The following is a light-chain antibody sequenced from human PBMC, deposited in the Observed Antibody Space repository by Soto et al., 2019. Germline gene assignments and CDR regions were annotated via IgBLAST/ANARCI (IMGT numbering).Light chain of an antibody. CDR2: AAS. V-gene: IGKV1-39*01. Sequence: DIQMTQSPSSLSASVGDRVTITCRASQSFSTYVNWYQQTPGKAPKLLIYAASRLQSGVPSRFSGSGSGTHFTLTISNLQPEDVATYYCQKSLSAPWTFGQGTKVEIK. J-gene: IGKJ2*01. CDR3: QKSLSAPWT. CDR1: QSFSTY.